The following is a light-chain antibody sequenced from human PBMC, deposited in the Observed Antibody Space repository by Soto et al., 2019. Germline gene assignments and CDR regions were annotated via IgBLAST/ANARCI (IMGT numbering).Light chain of an antibody. CDR3: QTWGTGIHV. J-gene: IGLJ1*01. CDR2: LNNDGRH. V-gene: IGLV4-69*01. Sequence: QSVLTQSPSASASLGASVKLTCTLNSGHSTYAIAWHQQQPETGPRYLMKLNNDGRHTKGDVIPDRFSGSSSGAERYLTISSLHSEDEAVYYCQTWGTGIHVFGTGTKVTVL. CDR1: SGHSTYA.